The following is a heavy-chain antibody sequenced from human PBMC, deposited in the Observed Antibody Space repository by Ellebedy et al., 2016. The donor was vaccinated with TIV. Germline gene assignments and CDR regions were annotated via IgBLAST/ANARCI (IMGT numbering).Heavy chain of an antibody. J-gene: IGHJ4*02. Sequence: ASVKVSCKASGYTFTGYYMHWVRQAPGQGLEWMGWINPNSGGTNYAQKFQGWVTMTRDTSISTAYMELSRLRSDDTAVYYCAREGVGRYCTNGVCLQALDYWGQGTLVTVSS. D-gene: IGHD2-8*01. CDR1: GYTFTGYY. CDR2: INPNSGGT. CDR3: AREGVGRYCTNGVCLQALDY. V-gene: IGHV1-2*04.